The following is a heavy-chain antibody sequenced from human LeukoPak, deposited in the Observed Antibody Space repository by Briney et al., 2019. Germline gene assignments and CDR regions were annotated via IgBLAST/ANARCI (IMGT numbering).Heavy chain of an antibody. CDR2: ISSSSTI. V-gene: IGHV3-48*02. D-gene: IGHD3-10*01. J-gene: IGHJ4*02. Sequence: GGSLRLSCAASGFTFSSYSMNWVRQAPGKGLEWVSYISSSSTIYYADSVKGRFTISRDNAKNSLYLQMNSLRDEDTAVYYCARDKGALWSRLFDYWGQGTLVTVSS. CDR1: GFTFSSYS. CDR3: ARDKGALWSRLFDY.